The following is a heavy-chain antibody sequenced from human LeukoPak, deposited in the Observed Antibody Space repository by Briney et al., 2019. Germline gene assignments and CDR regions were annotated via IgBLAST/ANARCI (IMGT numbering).Heavy chain of an antibody. CDR1: GFTFSNYG. V-gene: IGHV3-30*18. D-gene: IGHD5-18*01. J-gene: IGHJ3*02. Sequence: GRSLRLSCAASGFTFSNYGMHWVRQAPGKGLEWVAVISYDGSSENYADSVKGRFTISRDNSKNTLYLQMNSLRPDDTAVYYCAKGGSTYAYDAFDIWGQGAMVTVSS. CDR2: ISYDGSSE. CDR3: AKGGSTYAYDAFDI.